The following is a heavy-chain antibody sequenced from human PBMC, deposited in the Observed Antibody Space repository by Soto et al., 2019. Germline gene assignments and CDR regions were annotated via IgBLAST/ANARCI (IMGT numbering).Heavy chain of an antibody. CDR1: GFTFAGYA. D-gene: IGHD1-1*01. CDR2: INNGGDNT. J-gene: IGHJ6*02. V-gene: IGHV3-23*01. CDR3: AKGGTGEIPGDYYFYGMDV. Sequence: PVVSLRLSCAASGFTFAGYAMSWVRQAPGKGLEWVSSINNGGDNTYYADSLKGRFTIAIDNSKNTLYLQMNSLRAEDTAVYYCAKGGTGEIPGDYYFYGMDVGGQGTTVTVSS.